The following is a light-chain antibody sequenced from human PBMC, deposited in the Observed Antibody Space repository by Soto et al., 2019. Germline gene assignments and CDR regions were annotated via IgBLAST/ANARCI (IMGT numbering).Light chain of an antibody. CDR1: QSVNSNY. V-gene: IGKV3-20*01. J-gene: IGKJ3*01. Sequence: EIVLTQSPGTLSLSPGERANLSCRGSQSVNSNYLAWYQHKPGQGPRLLIYAASSRATGIPDRFSGSGSGTDFTLTISRLEPEDFALYYCQKYGSAFTFGPGTKVDIK. CDR2: AAS. CDR3: QKYGSAFT.